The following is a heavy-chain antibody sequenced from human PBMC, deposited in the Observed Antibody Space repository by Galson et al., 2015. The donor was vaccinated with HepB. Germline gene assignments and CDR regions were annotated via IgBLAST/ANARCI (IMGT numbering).Heavy chain of an antibody. J-gene: IGHJ4*02. CDR2: ISHDGSAQ. V-gene: IGHV3-30*18. CDR3: AKDGGGSYYQPVAYFDN. Sequence: SLRLSCAASGFPFSTYGMHWVRQAPAQGLAWVALISHDGSAQYYAYSVTGRFTIYRDTSKNTLNLQMNSLIAEDTALYACAKDGGGSYYQPVAYFDNWGQGTLVTVSS. CDR1: GFPFSTYG. D-gene: IGHD1-26*01.